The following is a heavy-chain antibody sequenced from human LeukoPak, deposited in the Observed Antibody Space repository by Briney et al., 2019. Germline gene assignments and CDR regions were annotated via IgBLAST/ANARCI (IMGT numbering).Heavy chain of an antibody. J-gene: IGHJ4*02. CDR1: GGSISSGGYS. V-gene: IGHV4-30-2*01. CDR3: AGGGGGYYYDSSGYYPFDY. Sequence: TSETLSLTCAVSGGSISSGGYSWSWIRQPPGKGLEWIGYIYHSGSTYYNPSLKSRVTISVDRSKNQFSLKLSSVTAADTAGDYCAGGGGGYYYDSSGYYPFDYWGQGTLVTVSS. D-gene: IGHD3-22*01. CDR2: IYHSGST.